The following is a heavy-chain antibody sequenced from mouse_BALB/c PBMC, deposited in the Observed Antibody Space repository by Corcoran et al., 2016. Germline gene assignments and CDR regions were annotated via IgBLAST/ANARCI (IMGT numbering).Heavy chain of an antibody. CDR3: ANWDWYFDV. CDR1: GFNIKDTY. Sequence: EVQLQQSGAELVKPGASVKLSCTASGFNIKDTYMHWVKQRPEQGLEWIGRIDPANGNTKYDPKFPGKATITADTSSNTAYLQLSSLTSEDTAVYYCANWDWYFDVWGAGTTVTVSS. CDR2: IDPANGNT. D-gene: IGHD4-1*01. J-gene: IGHJ1*01. V-gene: IGHV14-3*02.